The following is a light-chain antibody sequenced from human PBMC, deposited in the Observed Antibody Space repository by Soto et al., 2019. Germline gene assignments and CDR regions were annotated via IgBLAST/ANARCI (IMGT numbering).Light chain of an antibody. CDR2: SAS. CDR3: LQLNRYPLT. CDR1: QPISNY. Sequence: DIQLTQSPSFLSSSVGDRVTITFRASQPISNYLAWYQQKPGKAPELLIYSASTLQSGVPSRFSGSGSSTEFSLTIRALQPEDFATYYCLQLNRYPLTFGGGTKVDI. V-gene: IGKV1-9*01. J-gene: IGKJ4*01.